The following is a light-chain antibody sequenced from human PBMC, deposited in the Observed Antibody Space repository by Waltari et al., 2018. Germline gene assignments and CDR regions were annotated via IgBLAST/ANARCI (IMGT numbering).Light chain of an antibody. CDR1: QSVNSN. J-gene: IGKJ4*01. V-gene: IGKV3-15*01. CDR3: QQYNRWPPLT. CDR2: DAS. Sequence: EMVMTQSPATLSVSPGERATLSCRASQSVNSNLAWYQQKPGQAPRLLIFDASTRATGVPARFRGSGSGTEFTLTISSLQSEDSAIYYCQQYNRWPPLTFGGGTKVEIK.